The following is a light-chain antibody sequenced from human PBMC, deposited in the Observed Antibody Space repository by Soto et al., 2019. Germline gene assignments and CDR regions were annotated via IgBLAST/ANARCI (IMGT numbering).Light chain of an antibody. CDR3: ATWDDGLNGPV. J-gene: IGLJ3*02. Sequence: QSVLTQPPSASGTPGQRVTMSCSGSKSNIGGNTVNWYLQLPGTAPKLLIYNINERPFGVPDRFSGSKSGTSASLAISGLQSEDQGDYYCATWDDGLNGPVFGGGTQLTVL. CDR1: KSNIGGNT. CDR2: NIN. V-gene: IGLV1-44*01.